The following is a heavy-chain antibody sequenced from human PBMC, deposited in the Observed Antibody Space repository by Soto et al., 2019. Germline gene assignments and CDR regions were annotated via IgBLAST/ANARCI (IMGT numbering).Heavy chain of an antibody. CDR1: GFTFSNYG. Sequence: QVQLVESGGGVVQPGMSLRLSCAASGFTFSNYGMHWVRQAPGKGLEWVAVIWYDGSNKYDADSVKGRFTISRDNSKNTLYLQMNTLRAEDTAVYYCARHKGGDPYYFDYWGQGTLVTVSS. CDR3: ARHKGGDPYYFDY. D-gene: IGHD2-21*02. V-gene: IGHV3-33*01. J-gene: IGHJ4*02. CDR2: IWYDGSNK.